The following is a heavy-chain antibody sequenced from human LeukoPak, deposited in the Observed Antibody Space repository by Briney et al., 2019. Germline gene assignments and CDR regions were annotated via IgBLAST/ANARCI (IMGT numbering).Heavy chain of an antibody. CDR1: GFSLSTSGRC. J-gene: IGHJ4*02. D-gene: IGHD3-10*01. CDR3: ARYYYGSGSYYNLNDY. V-gene: IGHV2-70*11. Sequence: SGPTLVNPTQTLTLTCTFSGFSLSTSGRCVSWIRQPPGKALEWLARIDWDDDKYYSTSLKTRLTISKDTSKNQVVLTMTNMDPVDTATYYCARYYYGSGSYYNLNDYWGQETLVTVSS. CDR2: IDWDDDK.